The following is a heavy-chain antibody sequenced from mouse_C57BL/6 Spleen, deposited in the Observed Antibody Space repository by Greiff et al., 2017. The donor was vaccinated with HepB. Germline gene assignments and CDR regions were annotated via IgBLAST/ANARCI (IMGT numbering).Heavy chain of an antibody. Sequence: VKLQQPGTELVKPGASVKLSCKASGYTFTSYWMHWVKQRPGQGLEWIGNINPSNGGTNYNEKFKSKATLTVDKSSSTAYMQLSSLTSEDSAVYYCARWGTTTVVATYYFDYWGQGTTLTVSS. CDR1: GYTFTSYW. J-gene: IGHJ2*01. V-gene: IGHV1-53*01. D-gene: IGHD1-1*01. CDR3: ARWGTTTVVATYYFDY. CDR2: INPSNGGT.